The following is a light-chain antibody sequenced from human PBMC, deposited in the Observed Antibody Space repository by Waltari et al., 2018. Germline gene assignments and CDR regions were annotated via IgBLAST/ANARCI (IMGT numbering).Light chain of an antibody. V-gene: IGKV3-20*01. CDR2: DAS. CDR1: QSVSRS. Sequence: IVLTQSPGTLSLSPGERATLSCRASQSVSRSLTWYQQKPGQATRLLIYDASSRATGIPDRFSGSGSGTDFSLTISRLQPEDFAVYYCQHYVRLPATFGQGTKVEIK. J-gene: IGKJ1*01. CDR3: QHYVRLPAT.